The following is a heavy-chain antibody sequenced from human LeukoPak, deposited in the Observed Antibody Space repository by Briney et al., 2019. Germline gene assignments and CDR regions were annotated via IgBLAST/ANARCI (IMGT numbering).Heavy chain of an antibody. CDR2: INPNSGGT. J-gene: IGHJ3*02. V-gene: IGHV1-2*06. Sequence: ASVKVSCKASGYTFTGYYIHWVRQAPGQGLEWMGRINPNSGGTNYAQKFQGRVTMTRDTSISTAYMELSRLRSDDTAVYYCARGVVVADTRLDAFDIWGQGTMVTVSS. CDR1: GYTFTGYY. CDR3: ARGVVVADTRLDAFDI. D-gene: IGHD2-15*01.